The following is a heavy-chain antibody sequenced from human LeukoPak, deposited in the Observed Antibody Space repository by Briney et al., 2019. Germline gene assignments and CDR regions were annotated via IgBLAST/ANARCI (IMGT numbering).Heavy chain of an antibody. CDR3: ARYPNIVAGNYFDY. CDR2: IKQDGSEK. CDR1: GFTFSSYW. V-gene: IGHV3-7*03. D-gene: IGHD5-12*01. Sequence: PGGSLRLSCAASGFTFSSYWMSWVRQAPGKGLEWVANIKQDGSEKYYVDSVMGRFTISRDNTKNSLYLQMNSLRAEDTAAYYCARYPNIVAGNYFDYWGQGTLVTVSS. J-gene: IGHJ4*02.